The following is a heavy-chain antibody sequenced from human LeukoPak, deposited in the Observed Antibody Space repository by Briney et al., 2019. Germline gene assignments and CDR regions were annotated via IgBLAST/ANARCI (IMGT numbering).Heavy chain of an antibody. D-gene: IGHD6-19*01. CDR1: GYTFTSYG. CDR3: ARMPGIAVAGMGYYFDY. V-gene: IGHV1-18*04. J-gene: IGHJ4*02. Sequence: ASVKVSCKASGYTFTSYGISWVRQAPGQGLEWMGWISAYNGNTNYAQKLQGRVTMTTDTSMSTAYMELRSLRSDDTAVYYCARMPGIAVAGMGYYFDYWGQGTLVTVSS. CDR2: ISAYNGNT.